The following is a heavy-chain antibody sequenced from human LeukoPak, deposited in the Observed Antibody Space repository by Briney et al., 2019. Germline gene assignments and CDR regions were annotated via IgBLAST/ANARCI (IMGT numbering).Heavy chain of an antibody. Sequence: ASVKVSCKASGYTFTGYYMHWVRQAPGQGLEWMGWINPNSGGTNYAQKFQGRVTMTRDTSISTAYMELSRLRSDDTAVYYCARVVDYSSSFVYYMDVWGKGPRSPSP. CDR1: GYTFTGYY. CDR2: INPNSGGT. V-gene: IGHV1-2*02. CDR3: ARVVDYSSSFVYYMDV. D-gene: IGHD6-6*01. J-gene: IGHJ6*03.